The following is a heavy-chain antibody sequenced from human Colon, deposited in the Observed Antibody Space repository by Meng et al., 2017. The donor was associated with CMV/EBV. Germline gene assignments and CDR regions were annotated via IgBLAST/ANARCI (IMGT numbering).Heavy chain of an antibody. CDR3: ATSPRHIVVGCTDY. CDR2: ISSSSI. J-gene: IGHJ4*02. Sequence: GESLKISCVAPGFTFSSREMNWVRQAPGKGLEWIAYISSSSIYYADSVKGRFTISTDKAKNSLSMQMNSLRVEDTAVYYCATSPRHIVVGCTDYWGQGTLVTVSS. V-gene: IGHV3-48*03. D-gene: IGHD2-2*01. CDR1: GFTFSSRE.